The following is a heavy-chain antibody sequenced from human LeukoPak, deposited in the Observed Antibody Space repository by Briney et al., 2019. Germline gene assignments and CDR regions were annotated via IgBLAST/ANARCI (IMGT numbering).Heavy chain of an antibody. CDR2: IIPILGIA. J-gene: IGHJ5*02. D-gene: IGHD3-3*01. V-gene: IGHV1-69*04. CDR3: AKGARSYDFWSAKSPNWFDP. CDR1: GGTFSSYA. Sequence: SVKVSCKASGGTFSSYAIIWVRQAPGQGLEWMGRIIPILGIANYAQKFQGRVTITADKSTSTAYMELSSLRSEDTAVYYCAKGARSYDFWSAKSPNWFDPWGQGTLVTVSS.